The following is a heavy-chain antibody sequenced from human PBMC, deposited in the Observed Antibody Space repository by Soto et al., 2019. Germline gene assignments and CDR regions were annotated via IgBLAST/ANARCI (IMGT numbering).Heavy chain of an antibody. D-gene: IGHD5-12*01. CDR1: GGSFLGYY. V-gene: IGHV4-34*01. CDR3: PSGMATISPRGDY. J-gene: IGHJ4*02. Sequence: SETLSLTCAVYGGSFLGYYWSWIRQPAGKGRAWIGEINHSGRTNYNPSLKSRVTISVDTSKNQFSLKLSSVTAADTAVYYCPSGMATISPRGDYWGQGTLVTVSS. CDR2: INHSGRT.